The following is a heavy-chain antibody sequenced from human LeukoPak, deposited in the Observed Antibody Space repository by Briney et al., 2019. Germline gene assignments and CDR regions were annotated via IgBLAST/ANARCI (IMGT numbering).Heavy chain of an antibody. D-gene: IGHD5-24*01. V-gene: IGHV4-59*01. CDR2: TYYSGST. CDR1: ARSISSYY. Sequence: SQTLSLTCTVYARSISSYYWSWNRQPPGKGLEWIGYTYYSGSTNYNPSRQSRVTISVDTSKNQFSLKLSSVTAADTAVYYCGKRDGYTQGFGYWGQGTLVTVSS. CDR3: GKRDGYTQGFGY. J-gene: IGHJ4*02.